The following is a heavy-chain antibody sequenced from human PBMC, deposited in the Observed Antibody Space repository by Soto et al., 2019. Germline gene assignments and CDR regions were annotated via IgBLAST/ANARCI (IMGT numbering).Heavy chain of an antibody. CDR3: AGGERYCSSTSFYSRWFDP. V-gene: IGHV4-4*02. CDR1: SGSISSSNW. Sequence: QVQLQESGPGLVKPSGTLSLTCAVSSGSISSSNWWSWVSQPPGKGLEWIGEIYHSGSTNYNPSLQSRYTISVDKSKNQYAMHLSYVTAADTAVYDWAGGERYCSSTSFYSRWFDPWGQGTLVTVSS. J-gene: IGHJ5*02. D-gene: IGHD2-2*01. CDR2: IYHSGST.